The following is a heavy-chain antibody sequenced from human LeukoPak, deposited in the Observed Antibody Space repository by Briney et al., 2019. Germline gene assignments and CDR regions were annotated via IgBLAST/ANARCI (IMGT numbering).Heavy chain of an antibody. CDR2: INPSGGST. CDR1: GYTFTSYY. V-gene: IGHV1-46*01. CDR3: ATTYGDYYFDY. D-gene: IGHD4-17*01. J-gene: IGHJ4*02. Sequence: ASVKVSCKASGYTFTSYYMHWVRQAPGQGLEWMGIINPSGGSTSYAQKFQGRVTMTRDTSTSTVYMELSILRSEDTAVYYCATTYGDYYFDYWGQGTLVTVSS.